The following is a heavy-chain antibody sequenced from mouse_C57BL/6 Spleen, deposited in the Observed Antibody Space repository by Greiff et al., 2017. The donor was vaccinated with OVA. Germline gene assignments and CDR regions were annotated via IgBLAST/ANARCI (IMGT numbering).Heavy chain of an antibody. D-gene: IGHD1-1*01. V-gene: IGHV1-53*01. CDR2: INPSNGGT. CDR1: GYTFTSYW. J-gene: IGHJ2*01. CDR3: ARPFITTVVAFDY. Sequence: QVQLQQPGTELVKPGASVKLSCKASGYTFTSYWMHWVKQRPGQGLEWIGNINPSNGGTNYNEKFKSKATLTVDKSSSTAYMQLSSLTSEDAAVYYCARPFITTVVAFDYWGQGTTLTVSS.